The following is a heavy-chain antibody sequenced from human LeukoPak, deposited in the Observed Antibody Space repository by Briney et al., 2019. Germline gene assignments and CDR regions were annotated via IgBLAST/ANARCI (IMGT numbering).Heavy chain of an antibody. J-gene: IGHJ5*02. Sequence: GGSLRLSCAASGFTFSSYAMHWVRQAPGKGLEWVAVISYDGSNKYYADAVKGRFTISRDNAKNSLYLQMNSLRAEDTAVYYCARDLGGREVWFGEPRVHFDPWGQGTLVTVSS. D-gene: IGHD3-10*01. V-gene: IGHV3-30-3*01. CDR3: ARDLGGREVWFGEPRVHFDP. CDR2: ISYDGSNK. CDR1: GFTFSSYA.